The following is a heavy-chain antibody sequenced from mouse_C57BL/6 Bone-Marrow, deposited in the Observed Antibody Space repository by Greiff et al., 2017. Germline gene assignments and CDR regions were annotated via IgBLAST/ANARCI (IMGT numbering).Heavy chain of an antibody. CDR3: ARHIELSNYVDYYAMDY. V-gene: IGHV1-62-2*01. D-gene: IGHD2-5*01. CDR2: FYPGSGSI. CDR1: GYTFTEYT. Sequence: QVQLQQSGAELVKPGASVKLSCKASGYTFTEYTIHWVKQRSGQGLEWIGWFYPGSGSIKYNEKFKDKATLTADKSSSTVYMELSRLTSEDSAVYFCARHIELSNYVDYYAMDYWGQGTSVTVSS. J-gene: IGHJ4*01.